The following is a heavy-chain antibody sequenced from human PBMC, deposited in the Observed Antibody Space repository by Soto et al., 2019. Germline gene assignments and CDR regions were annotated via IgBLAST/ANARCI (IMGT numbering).Heavy chain of an antibody. V-gene: IGHV1-69*01. CDR2: ITPLFGSA. CDR3: AREGYGDYGKPCDY. D-gene: IGHD4-17*01. J-gene: IGHJ4*02. CDR1: GGTFSSYS. Sequence: QVQLVQSGAEVKKSGSSVKVSCKASGGTFSSYSISWVRQAPGQGLEWMGGITPLFGSANYAQNFQGRVTIPADESTSTADKQLSSLRPEDTAVYYCAREGYGDYGKPCDYWGQGSLVSVSS.